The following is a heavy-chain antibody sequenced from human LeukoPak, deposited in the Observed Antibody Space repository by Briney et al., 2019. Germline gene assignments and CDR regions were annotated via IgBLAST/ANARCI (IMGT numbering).Heavy chain of an antibody. J-gene: IGHJ6*02. CDR3: AKDRLGGYYYGSGSYPLGGYYYYGMDV. V-gene: IGHV3-30*18. D-gene: IGHD3-10*01. Sequence: SGGSLRLSCAASGFTFSSYGMHWVRQAPGKGLEWVAVISYDGSNKYYADSVKGRFTISRDNSKNTLYLQMNSLRAEDTAVYYCAKDRLGGYYYGSGSYPLGGYYYYGMDVWGQGTTVTVSS. CDR2: ISYDGSNK. CDR1: GFTFSSYG.